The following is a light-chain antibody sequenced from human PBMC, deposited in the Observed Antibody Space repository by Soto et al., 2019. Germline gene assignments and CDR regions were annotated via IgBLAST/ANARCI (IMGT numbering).Light chain of an antibody. CDR2: RNN. Sequence: QSVLTQPPSASGTPGQRVTMSCSGSSSNIGTNYVYWYQQLPGTAPKLLIYRNNQRPSGVPDRFSGSKSGTSASLAISGLRSEDEAGYYCAAWDASLSALVFGGGTKLTVL. V-gene: IGLV1-47*01. J-gene: IGLJ2*01. CDR3: AAWDASLSALV. CDR1: SSNIGTNY.